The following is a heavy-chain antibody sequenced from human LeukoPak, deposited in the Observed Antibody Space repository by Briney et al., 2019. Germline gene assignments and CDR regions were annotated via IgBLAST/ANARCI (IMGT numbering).Heavy chain of an antibody. Sequence: SQTLSLTCTVSGGSISSGDYYWSWIRQPPGKGLEWIGYIYYSGSTYYNPSLKSRVTISVDTSKNQFSLKLSSVTAADTAVYYCARDGYNVAGTRWDNWFDPWGQGTLVTVSS. CDR3: ARDGYNVAGTRWDNWFDP. J-gene: IGHJ5*02. CDR2: IYYSGST. V-gene: IGHV4-30-4*01. D-gene: IGHD5/OR15-5a*01. CDR1: GGSISSGDYY.